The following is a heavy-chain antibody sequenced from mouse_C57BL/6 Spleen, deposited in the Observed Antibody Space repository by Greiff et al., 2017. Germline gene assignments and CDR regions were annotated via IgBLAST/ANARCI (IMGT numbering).Heavy chain of an antibody. V-gene: IGHV5-16*01. Sequence: EVMLVESEGGLVQPGSSMKLSCTASGFTFSGYYMAWVRPVPGQGLEWVGNIHSDGSSTYYLDSLKSRFIISRENAKNILCLQMSRLKSEDTATYDCARDRGYSNNVDWYFDVWGTGTTVTVSS. J-gene: IGHJ1*03. CDR3: ARDRGYSNNVDWYFDV. D-gene: IGHD2-5*01. CDR2: IHSDGSST. CDR1: GFTFSGYY.